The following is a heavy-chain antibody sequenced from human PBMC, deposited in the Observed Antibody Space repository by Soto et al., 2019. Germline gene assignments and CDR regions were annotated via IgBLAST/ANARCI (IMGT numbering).Heavy chain of an antibody. D-gene: IGHD3-16*02. V-gene: IGHV4-59*08. CDR2: IYYSGST. J-gene: IGHJ4*02. Sequence: SETLSLTCTVSGGSISSYYWSWIRQPPWKGLEWIGYIYYSGSTNYNPSLKSRVTISVDTSKNQFSLKLSSVTAADTAVYYCARRVIAKQDYFDYWGQGTLVTVSS. CDR1: GGSISSYY. CDR3: ARRVIAKQDYFDY.